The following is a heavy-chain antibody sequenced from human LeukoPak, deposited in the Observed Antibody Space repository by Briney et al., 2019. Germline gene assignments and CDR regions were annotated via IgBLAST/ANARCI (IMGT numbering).Heavy chain of an antibody. V-gene: IGHV3-7*02. Sequence: GGSLRLSCAASGFTFSNIWMSWVRQAPGKGLEWVANIKHDGSETNYVDSVKGRFTISRDNAKKSLHLQMNSLRAEDTAVYYCAKNGGPHGMDVWGQGTTVTVSS. CDR3: AKNGGPHGMDV. CDR2: IKHDGSET. D-gene: IGHD3-10*01. J-gene: IGHJ6*02. CDR1: GFTFSNIW.